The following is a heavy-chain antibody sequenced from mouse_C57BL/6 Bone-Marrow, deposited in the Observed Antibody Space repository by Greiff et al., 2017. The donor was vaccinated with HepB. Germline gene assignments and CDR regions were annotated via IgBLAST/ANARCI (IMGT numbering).Heavy chain of an antibody. J-gene: IGHJ2*01. CDR1: GYTFTSYW. D-gene: IGHD1-1*01. CDR2: IDPSDSYT. V-gene: IGHV1-50*01. CDR3: ARPLITTVVGGDY. Sequence: VKLMESGAELVKPGASVKLSCKASGYTFTSYWMQWVKQRPGQGLEWIGEIDPSDSYTNYNQKFKGKATLTVDTSSSTAYTQLSSLTSEDSAVYYCARPLITTVVGGDYWGQGTTLTVSS.